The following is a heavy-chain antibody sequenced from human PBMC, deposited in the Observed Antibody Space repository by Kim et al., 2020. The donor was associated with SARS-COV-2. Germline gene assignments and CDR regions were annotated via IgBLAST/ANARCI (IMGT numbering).Heavy chain of an antibody. V-gene: IGHV6-1*01. Sequence: SQTLSLTCAISGDSVSSNGATWNWIRQSPSRGLEWLGRTYYNSKWYNDYAVSVKSRITITPDTSKNHFSLQLNSVTPEDTAMYYCARQKSRAFGIWGQGTMVTVSS. J-gene: IGHJ3*02. CDR3: ARQKSRAFGI. CDR1: GDSVSSNGAT. CDR2: TYYNSKWYN.